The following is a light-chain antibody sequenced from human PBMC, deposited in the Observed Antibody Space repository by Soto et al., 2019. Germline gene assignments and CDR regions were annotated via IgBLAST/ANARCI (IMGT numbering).Light chain of an antibody. CDR3: CSYRTSNTRQIV. CDR2: DVS. V-gene: IGLV2-14*03. Sequence: QSVLTQPASVSGSPGQSITISCAGTSSDVGGYNYISWYQHHPGKAPKFMIYDVSNRPSGVSNRLSGSKSGNTASLSISGLQPEDEADYYCCSYRTSNTRQIVCGTGTKVTVL. CDR1: SSDVGGYNY. J-gene: IGLJ1*01.